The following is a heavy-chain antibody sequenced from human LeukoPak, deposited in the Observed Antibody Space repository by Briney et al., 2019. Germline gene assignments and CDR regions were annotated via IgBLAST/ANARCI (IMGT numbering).Heavy chain of an antibody. J-gene: IGHJ4*02. CDR3: ATSLRPGGGNSFLLDY. V-gene: IGHV3-30*03. D-gene: IGHD4-23*01. CDR2: ISYDGSTK. CDR1: GFTFSRFG. Sequence: PGRSLRLSCAASGFTFSRFGMHWVRQAPGKGLEWVAVISYDGSTKYYADSVKGRFTISRDNSKNTLCLQMNSLTVHDTAVYYCATSLRPGGGNSFLLDYWGQGILVTVSS.